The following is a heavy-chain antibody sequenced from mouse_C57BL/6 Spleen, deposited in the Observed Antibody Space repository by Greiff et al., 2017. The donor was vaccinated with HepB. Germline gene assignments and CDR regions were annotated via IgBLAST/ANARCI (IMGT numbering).Heavy chain of an antibody. CDR2: INPNYGTT. CDR3: ATTVVARYFDV. V-gene: IGHV1-39*01. Sequence: EVKLMESGPELVKPGASVKISCKASGYSFTDYNMNWVKQSNGKSLEWIGVINPNYGTTSYNQKFKGKATLTVDQSSSTAYMQLNSLTSEDSAVYYCATTVVARYFDVWGTGTTVTVSS. D-gene: IGHD1-1*01. CDR1: GYSFTDYN. J-gene: IGHJ1*03.